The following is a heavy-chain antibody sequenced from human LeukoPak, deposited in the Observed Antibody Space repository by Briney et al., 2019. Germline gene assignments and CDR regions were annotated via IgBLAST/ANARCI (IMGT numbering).Heavy chain of an antibody. D-gene: IGHD3-22*01. Sequence: GGSLRLSCAASGFTFSDYYMSWFRQAPGKGLEWVSYISSSGSTIYYADSVKGRFTISRDNAKNSLYLQMNSLRAEDTAVYYCARAYYYDSSGYNYWGQGTLVTVSS. V-gene: IGHV3-11*01. J-gene: IGHJ4*02. CDR1: GFTFSDYY. CDR3: ARAYYYDSSGYNY. CDR2: ISSSGSTI.